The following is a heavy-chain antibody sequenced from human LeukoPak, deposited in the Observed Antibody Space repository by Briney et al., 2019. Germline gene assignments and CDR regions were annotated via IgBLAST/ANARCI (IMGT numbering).Heavy chain of an antibody. V-gene: IGHV3-9*03. CDR2: ISWNSGSI. CDR1: GFTFDAYA. J-gene: IGHJ4*02. CDR3: AKKRTYDILTGYGYFDY. D-gene: IGHD3-9*01. Sequence: GGSLRLSCAASGFTFDAYAMHWVRQAPGKGLEWVSGISWNSGSIGYADSVKGRFTISRDNAKNSLYLQMNSLRAEDMALYFCAKKRTYDILTGYGYFDYWGQGTLVTVSS.